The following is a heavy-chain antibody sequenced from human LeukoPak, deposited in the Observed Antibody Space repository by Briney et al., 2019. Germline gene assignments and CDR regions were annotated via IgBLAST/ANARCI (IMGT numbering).Heavy chain of an antibody. D-gene: IGHD1-7*01. CDR1: GLTFSSFW. CDR3: ATSRTFDY. Sequence: GGSLRLSCVASGLTFSSFWMNWVRQAPGKGLEWVSNIKQDGSEKYYVDSVRGRFTISRDNAKNSLYLQMNGLRAEDTAVYYCATSRTFDYWGQGTLVTVSS. J-gene: IGHJ4*02. V-gene: IGHV3-7*01. CDR2: IKQDGSEK.